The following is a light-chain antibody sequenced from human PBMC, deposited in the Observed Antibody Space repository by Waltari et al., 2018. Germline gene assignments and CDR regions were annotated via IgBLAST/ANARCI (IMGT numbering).Light chain of an antibody. Sequence: DIQMTQSPSTLSASVGDKVTITCRASPTINHLLALYPLKPGKAPKLLIYDSSTLHTGVPSRFSGSRSETEFTLTISSLQSDDFATYYCHQYNTFSGSFGQGTKVEV. CDR3: HQYNTFSGS. CDR1: PTINHL. V-gene: IGKV1-5*03. CDR2: DSS. J-gene: IGKJ1*01.